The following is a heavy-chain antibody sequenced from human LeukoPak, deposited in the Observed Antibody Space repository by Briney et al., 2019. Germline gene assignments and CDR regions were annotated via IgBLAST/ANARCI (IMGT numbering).Heavy chain of an antibody. J-gene: IGHJ4*02. CDR2: IHSSGST. CDR3: ARSLPGAIGAADF. Sequence: SETLSLTCTVSGVSIISYYWSWIRQPPGKGLEWIAFIHSSGSTGYNTSLKSRFTLSLDTSKNHFPLKVTSMTAADTGVYYCARSLPGAIGAADFWGQGTLVTVSS. D-gene: IGHD6-13*01. CDR1: GVSIISYY. V-gene: IGHV4-59*01.